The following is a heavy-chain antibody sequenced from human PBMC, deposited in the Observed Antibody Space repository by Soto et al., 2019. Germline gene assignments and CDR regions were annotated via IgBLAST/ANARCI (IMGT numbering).Heavy chain of an antibody. CDR3: ASLSRYSYNY. J-gene: IGHJ4*02. CDR1: GGSICSSSYY. V-gene: IGHV4-39*01. CDR2: IYYSGST. D-gene: IGHD5-18*01. Sequence: QLQLQESGPGLVKPSETLSLTCTVSGGSICSSSYYWGWIRQPPGKGLEWIGSIYYSGSTYYNPSLKSRVTISVDTSKNQFSLKLSSVTAADTAVYYCASLSRYSYNYWGQGTLVTVSS.